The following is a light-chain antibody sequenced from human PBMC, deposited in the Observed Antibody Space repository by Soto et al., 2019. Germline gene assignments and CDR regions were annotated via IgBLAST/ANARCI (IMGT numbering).Light chain of an antibody. J-gene: IGKJ3*01. CDR1: QGISNY. CDR3: QKYNSAPFT. CDR2: AAS. V-gene: IGKV1-27*01. Sequence: DIQMTQSPSSLSASVGDRVTITCRASQGISNYLAWYQQKPGEVPKLLIYAASTLPSGVPARFSGSGSGTDFTLTISRLQPEDVATYYCQKYNSAPFTFGPGTKVDLK.